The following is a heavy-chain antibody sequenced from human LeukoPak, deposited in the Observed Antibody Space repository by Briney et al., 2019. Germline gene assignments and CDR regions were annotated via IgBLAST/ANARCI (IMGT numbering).Heavy chain of an antibody. CDR3: ARATTRSLRYFPY. Sequence: GGSLRLSCVASGFTFSSYSMNWVRQAPGKGLEWVSSISSSSSYIYYADSVKGRFTISRDNAKNSLYLQMNSLRAEDTAVYYCARATTRSLRYFPYWGQGTLVTVSS. CDR1: GFTFSSYS. CDR2: ISSSSSYI. J-gene: IGHJ4*02. D-gene: IGHD3-9*01. V-gene: IGHV3-21*01.